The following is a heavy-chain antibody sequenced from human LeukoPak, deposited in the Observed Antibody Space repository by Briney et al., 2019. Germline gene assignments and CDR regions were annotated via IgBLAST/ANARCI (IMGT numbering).Heavy chain of an antibody. Sequence: AASVKVSCKASGYTFTGYYVHWVRQAPGQGLEWMGWINPNSGGTNYAQKFQGRVTMTRDTSISTAYMELSRLRSDDTAVYYCARYVMGLDFWGQGTLVIVSS. CDR3: ARYVMGLDF. J-gene: IGHJ4*02. V-gene: IGHV1-2*02. D-gene: IGHD2-8*01. CDR1: GYTFTGYY. CDR2: INPNSGGT.